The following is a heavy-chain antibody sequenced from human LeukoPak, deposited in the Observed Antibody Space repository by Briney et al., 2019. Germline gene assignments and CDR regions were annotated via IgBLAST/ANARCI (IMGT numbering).Heavy chain of an antibody. D-gene: IGHD6-6*01. V-gene: IGHV4-39*01. CDR3: ARQIGSIAPRPDY. CDR1: GGSISSSSYY. Sequence: SETLSLTCTVSGGSISSSSYYWGWIRQPPGKGLEWIGSIYYSGSTYYNPSLKSRVTISVDTSKNQFSLKLSSVTAADTAVYYCARQIGSIAPRPDYWGQGTLVTVSS. CDR2: IYYSGST. J-gene: IGHJ4*02.